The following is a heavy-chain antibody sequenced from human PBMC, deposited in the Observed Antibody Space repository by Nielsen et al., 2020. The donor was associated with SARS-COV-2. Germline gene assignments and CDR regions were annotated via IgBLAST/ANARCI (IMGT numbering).Heavy chain of an antibody. CDR3: ARERVVAIDY. CDR2: IWYDGSNK. J-gene: IGHJ4*02. V-gene: IGHV3-33*08. Sequence: GESLKISCEASGFTFRLYAMNWVRQAPGKGLEWVAVIWYDGSNKYYADSVKGRFTISRDNSKNTLYLQMNSLRAEDTAVYYCARERVVAIDYWGQGTLVTVSS. CDR1: GFTFRLYA. D-gene: IGHD5-12*01.